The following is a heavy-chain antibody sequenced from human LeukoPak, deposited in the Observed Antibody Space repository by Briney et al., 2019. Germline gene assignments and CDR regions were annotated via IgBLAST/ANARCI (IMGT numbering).Heavy chain of an antibody. V-gene: IGHV3-23*01. CDR3: AKVLGPDYYDSSGYSGTDY. CDR2: ISGSGGNT. J-gene: IGHJ4*02. CDR1: GFTFSSYA. D-gene: IGHD3-22*01. Sequence: GGSLRLSCAASGFTFSSYAMNWVRQAPGKGLEWVSAISGSGGNTYYADSVKGRFTISRDSSKSTLYLQMNSLRAEDTAVYFCAKVLGPDYYDSSGYSGTDYWGQGTLVTVSS.